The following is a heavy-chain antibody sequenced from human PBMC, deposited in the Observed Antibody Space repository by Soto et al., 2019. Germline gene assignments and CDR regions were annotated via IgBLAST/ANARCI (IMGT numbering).Heavy chain of an antibody. V-gene: IGHV4-31*03. J-gene: IGHJ3*02. CDR1: GGSISSGGYY. D-gene: IGHD3-22*01. CDR3: ARGDYYDSSGPFSDAFDI. CDR2: LYYSGST. Sequence: SETLSLTCTVSGGSISSGGYYWSWIRQHPGKGLEWIGYLYYSGSTYYNPSLKSRVTISVDTSKNQFSLKLSSVTAEDTAVYYCARGDYYDSSGPFSDAFDIWGQGTMVTVSS.